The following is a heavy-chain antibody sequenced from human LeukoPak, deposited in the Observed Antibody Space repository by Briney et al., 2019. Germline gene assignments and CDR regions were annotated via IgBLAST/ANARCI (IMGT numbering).Heavy chain of an antibody. Sequence: PSQTLSLTCSVSGGSISSGDYCWNWIRQHPGKGLEWIGYIYYSGSTYYNPSLKSRVALSVDTSKNQFSLKLSSLTAADTAVYYCAKSREEIRGPDAFDIWGQGTMVTVSS. D-gene: IGHD5-24*01. CDR1: GGSISSGDYC. V-gene: IGHV4-31*03. CDR2: IYYSGST. CDR3: AKSREEIRGPDAFDI. J-gene: IGHJ3*02.